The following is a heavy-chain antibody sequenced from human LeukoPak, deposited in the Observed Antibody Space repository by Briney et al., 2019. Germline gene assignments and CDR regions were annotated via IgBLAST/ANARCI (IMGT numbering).Heavy chain of an antibody. CDR3: AKDYSGYDLSAGY. J-gene: IGHJ4*02. D-gene: IGHD5-12*01. V-gene: IGHV3-23*01. CDR2: ISASGRST. Sequence: TGGSLRLSCAGSGFTFSNYALSWVRQAPGKGLECVSVISASGRSTYYADSLKGRFTISRDNSKNTLYLQINSLRAEDTAVYYCAKDYSGYDLSAGYWGQGTLVTVSS. CDR1: GFTFSNYA.